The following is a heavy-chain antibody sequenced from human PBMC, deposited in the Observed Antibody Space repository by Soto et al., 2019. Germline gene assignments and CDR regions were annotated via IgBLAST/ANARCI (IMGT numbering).Heavy chain of an antibody. Sequence: GGSLRLSCAASGFTFSSYSMNWVRQAPGKGLEWVSYISSSSSTIYYADSVKGRLTISRDNAKNSLYLQMNSLRAEDTAVYYCARDLRAARPPYYYYYMDVWGKGTTVTVSS. V-gene: IGHV3-48*01. CDR2: ISSSSSTI. D-gene: IGHD6-6*01. CDR1: GFTFSSYS. J-gene: IGHJ6*03. CDR3: ARDLRAARPPYYYYYMDV.